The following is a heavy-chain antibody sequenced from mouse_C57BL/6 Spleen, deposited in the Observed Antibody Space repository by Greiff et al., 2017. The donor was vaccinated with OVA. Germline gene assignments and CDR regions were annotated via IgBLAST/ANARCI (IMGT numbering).Heavy chain of an antibody. J-gene: IGHJ1*03. V-gene: IGHV1-64*01. Sequence: QVHVKQPGAELVKPGASVKLSCKASGYTFTSYWMHWVKQRPGQGLEWIGMIHPNSGSTNYNEKFKSKATLTVDKSSSTAYMQLSSLTSEDSAVYYCARGGGSSLSYWYFDVWGTGTTVTVSS. CDR1: GYTFTSYW. D-gene: IGHD1-1*01. CDR3: ARGGGSSLSYWYFDV. CDR2: IHPNSGST.